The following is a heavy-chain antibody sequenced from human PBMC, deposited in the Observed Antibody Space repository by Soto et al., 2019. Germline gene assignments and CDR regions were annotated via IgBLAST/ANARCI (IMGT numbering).Heavy chain of an antibody. J-gene: IGHJ1*01. CDR2: IYYDGTT. CDR1: GASISSRSFH. CDR3: ARRVGAVPSQD. D-gene: IGHD1-26*01. V-gene: IGHV4-39*07. Sequence: QLQLQESGPGLVKPSETLSLTCSVSGASISSRSFHWDRIRQAPGKGLEWIGSIYYDGTTFYNPSLESRVTISADTSNNQFSLKMNSLTAADTAVFFCARRVGAVPSQDWGQGTLVIVSA.